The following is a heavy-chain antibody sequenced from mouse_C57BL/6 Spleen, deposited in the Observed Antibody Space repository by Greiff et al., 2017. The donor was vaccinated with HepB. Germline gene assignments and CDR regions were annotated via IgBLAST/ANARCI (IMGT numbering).Heavy chain of an antibody. D-gene: IGHD1-1*01. V-gene: IGHV5-9-1*02. CDR1: GFTFSSYA. J-gene: IGHJ1*03. Sequence: EVQGVESGEGLVKPGGSLKLSCAASGFTFSSYAMSWVRQTPEKRLEWVAYISSGGDYIYYADTVKGRFTISRDNARNTLYLQMSSLKSEDTAMYYCTRDRPYYYGSSYWYFDVWGTGTTVTVSS. CDR3: TRDRPYYYGSSYWYFDV. CDR2: ISSGGDYI.